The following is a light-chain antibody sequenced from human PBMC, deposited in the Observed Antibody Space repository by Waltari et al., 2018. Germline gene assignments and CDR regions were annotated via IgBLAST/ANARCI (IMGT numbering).Light chain of an antibody. V-gene: IGKV3-20*01. CDR3: QHYLRLPVT. J-gene: IGKJ1*01. Sequence: EIVLTQSPGTLSLSVGERATVSCRASESVSRAFAWYQQKPGQAPRPLIYGASTRATGIPDRFSGSGSGTDFSLTISRLEPDDFAVYYCQHYLRLPVTFGQGTTVEI. CDR1: ESVSRAF. CDR2: GAS.